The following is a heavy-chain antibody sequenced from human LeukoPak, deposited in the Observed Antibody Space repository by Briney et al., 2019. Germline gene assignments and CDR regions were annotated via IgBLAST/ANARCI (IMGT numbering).Heavy chain of an antibody. CDR1: GGSISGYY. CDR2: IYYSGST. V-gene: IGHV4-59*08. D-gene: IGHD5-24*01. Sequence: SETLSLTCTVSGGSISGYYWTWIRQPPGKGLEWIGYIYYSGSTNYNPSLKSRVTISVDTSKNQFSLKLSSVTAADTAVYYCARAKRRDGYNHWYFDYWGQGTLVTVSS. CDR3: ARAKRRDGYNHWYFDY. J-gene: IGHJ4*02.